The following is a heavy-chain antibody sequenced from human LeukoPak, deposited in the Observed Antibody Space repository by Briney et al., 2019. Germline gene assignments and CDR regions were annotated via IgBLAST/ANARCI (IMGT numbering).Heavy chain of an antibody. J-gene: IGHJ6*03. CDR2: IIPIFGTA. CDR3: ARHVLGDDSSGYSYYYYMDV. V-gene: IGHV1-69*05. CDR1: VGTFSSYA. Sequence: ASVKVSCKASVGTFSSYAISWVRQAPGQGLEWMGRIIPIFGTANYAQKFQGRVTITTDESTSTAYMELSSLRSEDTAVYYCARHVLGDDSSGYSYYYYMDVWGKGTTVTVSS. D-gene: IGHD3-22*01.